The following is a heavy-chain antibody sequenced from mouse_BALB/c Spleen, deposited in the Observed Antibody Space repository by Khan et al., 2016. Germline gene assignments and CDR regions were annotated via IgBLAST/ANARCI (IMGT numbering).Heavy chain of an antibody. CDR2: INTNTGEP. V-gene: IGHV9-3*02. J-gene: IGHJ3*01. CDR1: GYTFTNYG. CDR3: SEEYYGSNWFAY. Sequence: QIQLVQSGPELKKPGETVKISCKASGYTFTNYGMNWVKQAPGKGLKWMGWINTNTGEPTYAEEFKGRFAFSLETSASTAYLQINNLKTESTATYFCSEEYYGSNWFAYWGQGTLVTVSA. D-gene: IGHD1-1*01.